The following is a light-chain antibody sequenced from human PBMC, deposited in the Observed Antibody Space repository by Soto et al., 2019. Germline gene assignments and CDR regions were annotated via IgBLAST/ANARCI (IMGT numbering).Light chain of an antibody. Sequence: SALTQPASVSGSPGQSITISCTGTSSDIGAYKYVSWYQQHPGRAPKLMIYEVIHRPSGVSSRFSGSKSGKTASLSISGLQADDEADYYCSSYTSSRTLVFGGGTKLTVL. V-gene: IGLV2-14*01. CDR1: SSDIGAYKY. CDR3: SSYTSSRTLV. J-gene: IGLJ2*01. CDR2: EVI.